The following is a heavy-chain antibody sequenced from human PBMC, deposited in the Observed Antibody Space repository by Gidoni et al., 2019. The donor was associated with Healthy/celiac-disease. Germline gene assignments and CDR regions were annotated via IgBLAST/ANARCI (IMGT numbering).Heavy chain of an antibody. Sequence: EVQLVASGGGFVQPGGSLRLSCAASGFTFSSYWMHWVRQAPGKGLVWVARLNSDGSSTSYADSVKGRFTISRDNAKNTLYLQMNSLRAEDTAVYYCARDPHLFGWFDPWGQGTLVTVSS. D-gene: IGHD3-16*01. V-gene: IGHV3-74*01. CDR3: ARDPHLFGWFDP. CDR2: LNSDGSST. CDR1: GFTFSSYW. J-gene: IGHJ5*02.